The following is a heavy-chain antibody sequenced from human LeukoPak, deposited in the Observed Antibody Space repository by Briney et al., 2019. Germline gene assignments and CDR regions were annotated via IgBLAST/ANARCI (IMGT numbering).Heavy chain of an antibody. D-gene: IGHD6-6*01. CDR2: IYPGDSDT. J-gene: IGHJ5*02. Sequence: GESLKISCKGSGYSFTSYWIGWGRQMPGKGLEWMGIIYPGDSDTRYSPSFQGQVTISADKSISTAYLKWSSLKASDTAMYYCARGGSSISPYNWFDPWGQGTLVTVSS. V-gene: IGHV5-51*01. CDR3: ARGGSSISPYNWFDP. CDR1: GYSFTSYW.